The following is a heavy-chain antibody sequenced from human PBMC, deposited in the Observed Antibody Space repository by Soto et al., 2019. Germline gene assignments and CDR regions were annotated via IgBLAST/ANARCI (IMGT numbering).Heavy chain of an antibody. D-gene: IGHD2-15*01. CDR2: MSYDGSNK. J-gene: IGHJ3*02. CDR1: GFTFSSYG. Sequence: QVQLVEAGGGVVQPGRSLRLSCAASGFTFSSYGMHWVRQAPGKGLEWVAVMSYDGSNKYYADSVKGRFTISRDNSKNTLYLQMNSLRTEDTDVYYCANAGEGFSSVVVVGSTIDSAFDIWGQGTMVTVSS. CDR3: ANAGEGFSSVVVVGSTIDSAFDI. V-gene: IGHV3-30*18.